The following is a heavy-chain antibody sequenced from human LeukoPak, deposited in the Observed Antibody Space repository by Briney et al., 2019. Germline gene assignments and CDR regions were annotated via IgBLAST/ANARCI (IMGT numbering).Heavy chain of an antibody. CDR3: VKGAAAGNAAYYSYGMDV. CDR2: VSGSGGNT. Sequence: GGSLRLSCAASGFTFSSYAMSWVRQAPGKGLEWVSAVSGSGGNTYYADSVKGRFTISRDNSKNTLYLQMNSLRAEDTAVYYCVKGAAAGNAAYYSYGMDVWGQGTTVTVSS. D-gene: IGHD6-13*01. V-gene: IGHV3-23*01. CDR1: GFTFSSYA. J-gene: IGHJ6*02.